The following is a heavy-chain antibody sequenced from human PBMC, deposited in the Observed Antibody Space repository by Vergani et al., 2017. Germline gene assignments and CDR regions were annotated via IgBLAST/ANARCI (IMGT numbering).Heavy chain of an antibody. J-gene: IGHJ6*02. V-gene: IGHV1-2*04. Sequence: QVQLVQSGAEVKKPGASVKVSCKASGYTFTGYYMHWVRQAPGQGLEWMGWINPNSGGTNYAQKFQGWVTMTRDTSISTAYMELSRLRSDDTAVYYCARGYRIPEYYYFYGMDVWGQGTTVTVSS. CDR1: GYTFTGYY. CDR3: ARGYRIPEYYYFYGMDV. D-gene: IGHD1-14*01. CDR2: INPNSGGT.